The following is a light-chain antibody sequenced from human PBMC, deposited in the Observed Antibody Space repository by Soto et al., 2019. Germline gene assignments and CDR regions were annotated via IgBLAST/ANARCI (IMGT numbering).Light chain of an antibody. J-gene: IGKJ1*01. Sequence: EIVMTQSPATLSVSPGERATLSCRASQSISGDLAWYQQKPGQPPRLLTYDASTRPTGIPARFSGSGSGTEFTLLISSVQSEDFAVYYCQHYSHWPWTFGQGTKVEIK. CDR1: QSISGD. CDR2: DAS. V-gene: IGKV3-15*01. CDR3: QHYSHWPWT.